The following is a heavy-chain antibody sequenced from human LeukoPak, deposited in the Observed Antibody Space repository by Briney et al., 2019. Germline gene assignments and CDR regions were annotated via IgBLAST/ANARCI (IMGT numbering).Heavy chain of an antibody. CDR2: IYYSGTT. V-gene: IGHV4-39*01. D-gene: IGHD1-26*01. J-gene: IGHJ4*02. CDR1: GGSISISNYY. Sequence: SETLSLTCTVSGGSISISNYYWGWIRQPPGKGLEWIGSIYYSGTTYYNPSLNSRVTISVDTSKNQFSLKLNSVTAADTAVYYCARHPWDSGRYYFGYWGQGTLVTVSS. CDR3: ARHPWDSGRYYFGY.